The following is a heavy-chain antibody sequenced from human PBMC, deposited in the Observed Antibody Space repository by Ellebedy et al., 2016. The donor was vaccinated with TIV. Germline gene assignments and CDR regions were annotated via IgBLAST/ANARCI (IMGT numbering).Heavy chain of an antibody. CDR1: GYTFTTYD. J-gene: IGHJ4*02. Sequence: AASVKVSCRASGYTFTTYDINWVRQATGQGLEWMGWMSPNNGNKGYAQKFQGRVTMTRDTSISTAYMELSTLTSEDTAVYYCARASDSSTYRPFDYWGQGILVTVSS. D-gene: IGHD6-13*01. V-gene: IGHV1-8*01. CDR3: ARASDSSTYRPFDY. CDR2: MSPNNGNK.